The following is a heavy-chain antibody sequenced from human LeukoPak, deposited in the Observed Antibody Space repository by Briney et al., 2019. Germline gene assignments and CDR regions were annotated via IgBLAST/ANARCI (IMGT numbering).Heavy chain of an antibody. J-gene: IGHJ4*02. CDR2: ISYDGSNK. CDR3: AKDPPWYYYDSSGYLDY. V-gene: IGHV3-30*18. D-gene: IGHD3-22*01. CDR1: GFTFSSYW. Sequence: GGSLRLSCAASGFTFSSYWMSWVRQAPGKGLEWVAVISYDGSNKYYADSVKGRFTISRDNSKNTLYLQMNSLRAEDTAVYYCAKDPPWYYYDSSGYLDYWGQGTLVTVSS.